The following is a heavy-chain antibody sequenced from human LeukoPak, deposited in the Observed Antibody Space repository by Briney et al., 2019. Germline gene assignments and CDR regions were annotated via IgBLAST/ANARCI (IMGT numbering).Heavy chain of an antibody. CDR3: ARPARTWNWGSFDY. CDR1: GGSISSSSYY. D-gene: IGHD7-27*01. Sequence: PSETLSLTCTVSGGSISSSSYYWGWIRQPPGKGLEWIGSIYYSGSTYYNPSLKSQVTISVDTSKNQFSLKLSSVTAADTAVYYCARPARTWNWGSFDYWGQGTLVTVSS. J-gene: IGHJ4*02. V-gene: IGHV4-39*01. CDR2: IYYSGST.